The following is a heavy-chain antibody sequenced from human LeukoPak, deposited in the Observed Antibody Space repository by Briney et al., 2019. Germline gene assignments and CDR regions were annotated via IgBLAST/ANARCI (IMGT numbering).Heavy chain of an antibody. J-gene: IGHJ4*02. CDR3: ARITVVITYFDN. CDR1: GFTFSSYE. Sequence: GGSLRLSCAAPGFTFSSYEMAWVRQAPGKGLEWVSYISSGGSTIYYADSVKGRFTISRDNAKNSLYLQMNSLIAEDTAVYYCARITVVITYFDNWGQGALVTVSS. CDR2: ISSGGSTI. V-gene: IGHV3-48*03. D-gene: IGHD3-22*01.